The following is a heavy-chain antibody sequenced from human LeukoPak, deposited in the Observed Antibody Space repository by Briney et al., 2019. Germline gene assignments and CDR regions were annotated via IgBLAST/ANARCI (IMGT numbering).Heavy chain of an antibody. D-gene: IGHD6-6*01. V-gene: IGHV3-11*04. CDR2: ISSSGSTI. CDR1: GFTFSDYY. J-gene: IGHJ4*02. Sequence: GGSLRLSCAASGFTFSDYYMSWIRQAPGKGLEWVSYISSSGSTIYYADSVKGRFTISRDNAKNSLYLQMNSLRGEDTAVYYCARVWYSSSAFFDYWGQGTLVTVSS. CDR3: ARVWYSSSAFFDY.